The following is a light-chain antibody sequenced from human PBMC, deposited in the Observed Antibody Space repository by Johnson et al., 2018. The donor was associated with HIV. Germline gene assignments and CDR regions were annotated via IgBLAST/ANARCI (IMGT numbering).Light chain of an antibody. CDR1: SSNIGNNY. Sequence: QSVLTQPPSVSAAPGQKVTISCSGNSSNIGNNYVSWYQQFPGTAPKLLIYDNNKRPSGIPDRFSGSKSGTSATLGITGLQTGDEADYYCGTWDSSLRGVFGTGTKVTVL. J-gene: IGLJ1*01. CDR2: DNN. CDR3: GTWDSSLRGV. V-gene: IGLV1-51*01.